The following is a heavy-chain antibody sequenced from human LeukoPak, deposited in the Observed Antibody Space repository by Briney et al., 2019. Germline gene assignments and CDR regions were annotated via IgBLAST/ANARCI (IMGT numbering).Heavy chain of an antibody. Sequence: GGSLRLSCAASGFTFNTFNMNWVRQAPGKGLEWVSSITSSGDYIYNAYSVNGRFTTSSATAKNSLSLQLNSLRVEDTAVYYCARGHYDVLAASYKWTPDYWGEGALVSVSS. CDR2: ITSSGDYI. V-gene: IGHV3-21*01. CDR1: GFTFNTFN. J-gene: IGHJ4*02. D-gene: IGHD3-9*01. CDR3: ARGHYDVLAASYKWTPDY.